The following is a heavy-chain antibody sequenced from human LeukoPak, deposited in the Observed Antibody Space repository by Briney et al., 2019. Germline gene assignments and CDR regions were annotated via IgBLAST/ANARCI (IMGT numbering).Heavy chain of an antibody. Sequence: GGSLRLSCAASGFTFSSCAMTWVRQAPGKGLEWVSGISGSGGGTYYADSVKGRFTIPRDNSKNTLYLQMNSLRAEDTAVYYCAKDAVGGDSPYYFDYWGQGTLVTVSS. CDR3: AKDAVGGDSPYYFDY. CDR1: GFTFSSCA. J-gene: IGHJ4*02. D-gene: IGHD2-21*02. CDR2: ISGSGGGT. V-gene: IGHV3-23*01.